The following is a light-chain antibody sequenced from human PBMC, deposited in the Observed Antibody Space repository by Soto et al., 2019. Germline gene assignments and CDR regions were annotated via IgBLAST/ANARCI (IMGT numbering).Light chain of an antibody. CDR2: DAS. V-gene: IGKV3-11*01. CDR1: QSVSSY. J-gene: IGKJ1*01. Sequence: ESVLTHSSATLGFSPGDRATLCFMASQSVSSYLAWYQQKPGQAPRILIYDASNRATGIPARFSGSGSGTDFSLTISSLEPEDFAVYYCQQRSDWPRTFGQGTKVDNK. CDR3: QQRSDWPRT.